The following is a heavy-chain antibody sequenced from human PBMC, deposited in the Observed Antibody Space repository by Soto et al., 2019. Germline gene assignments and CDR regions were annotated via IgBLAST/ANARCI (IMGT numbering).Heavy chain of an antibody. CDR2: IYSGGST. CDR3: ALSFPTYYYDSSGYYSGGMDV. J-gene: IGHJ6*02. D-gene: IGHD3-22*01. V-gene: IGHV3-53*01. Sequence: GGSLRLSCAASGFTFSSYAMHWVRQAPGKGLEWVSVIYSGGSTYYADSVKGRFTISRDNSKNTLYLQMNSLRAEDTAVYYCALSFPTYYYDSSGYYSGGMDVWGQGTTVTVSS. CDR1: GFTFSSYA.